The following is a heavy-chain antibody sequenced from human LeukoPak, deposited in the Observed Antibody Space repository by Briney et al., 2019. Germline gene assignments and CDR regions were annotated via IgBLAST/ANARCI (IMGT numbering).Heavy chain of an antibody. CDR1: GGSISSSSYY. Sequence: TSETLSLTCTVSGGSISSSSYYWGWIRQPPGKGLEWIASIYYSGSTYYNSSLKSRVTISVDTSKNQFSLKLSSVTAADTAVYYCARHMYSVGSCYYFDYWGQGTLVTVSS. V-gene: IGHV4-39*01. CDR3: ARHMYSVGSCYYFDY. CDR2: IYYSGST. J-gene: IGHJ4*02. D-gene: IGHD2-15*01.